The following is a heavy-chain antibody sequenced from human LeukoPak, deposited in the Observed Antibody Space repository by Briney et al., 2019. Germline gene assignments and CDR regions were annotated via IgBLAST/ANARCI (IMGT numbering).Heavy chain of an antibody. J-gene: IGHJ4*02. V-gene: IGHV3-9*01. CDR2: ISWNSGSI. Sequence: PGGSLRLSCAASGFTFDDYAMHWVRQAPGKGLEWVSGISWNSGSIGYADSVKGRFTISRDNAKNSLYLQMNSLRAEDTALYYCAKGVLLWFGDPSDYFDYWGQGTLVTVSS. CDR1: GFTFDDYA. D-gene: IGHD3-10*01. CDR3: AKGVLLWFGDPSDYFDY.